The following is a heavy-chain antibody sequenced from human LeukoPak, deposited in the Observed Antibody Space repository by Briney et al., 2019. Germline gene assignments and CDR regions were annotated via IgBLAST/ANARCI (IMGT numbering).Heavy chain of an antibody. CDR3: ARQVSPDCSSTSCSWFDP. Sequence: PSQTLSLTCAVSGGSISSGGYSWSWIRQPPGTGLEWIGYIYHSGSTYYNPSLKSRVTISVDRSKNQFSLKLSSVTAADTAVYYCARQVSPDCSSTSCSWFDPWGQGTLVTVSS. CDR1: GGSISSGGYS. V-gene: IGHV4-30-2*01. CDR2: IYHSGST. J-gene: IGHJ5*02. D-gene: IGHD2-2*01.